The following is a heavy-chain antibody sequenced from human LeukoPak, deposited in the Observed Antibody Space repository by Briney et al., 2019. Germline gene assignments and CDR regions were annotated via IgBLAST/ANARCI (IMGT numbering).Heavy chain of an antibody. Sequence: PSETLSLTCSVSGGSISGHFWSWIRQPPGKGLEWIGYIYYSGSTNYNPSLRSRVTISIDTSKNQFSLRLNSVTAADTAVYYCAREGYAYGLFPWGQGTLVTVSS. D-gene: IGHD5-12*01. CDR1: GGSISGHF. CDR3: AREGYAYGLFP. CDR2: IYYSGST. V-gene: IGHV4-59*11. J-gene: IGHJ5*02.